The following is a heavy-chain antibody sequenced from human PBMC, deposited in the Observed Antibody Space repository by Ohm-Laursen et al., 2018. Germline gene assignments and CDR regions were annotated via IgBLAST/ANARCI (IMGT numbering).Heavy chain of an antibody. D-gene: IGHD6-13*01. CDR2: IWYDGSKK. CDR3: ARFVSSSFDY. CDR1: GFTFSSYG. J-gene: IGHJ4*02. Sequence: SLRLSCTASGFTFSSYGMHWVRQAPGKGLEWVAVIWYDGSKKYYADSVKGRFTISRDNSKNTLYLQMNSLRAEDTAVYYCARFVSSSFDYWGQGTLVTVPS. V-gene: IGHV3-33*01.